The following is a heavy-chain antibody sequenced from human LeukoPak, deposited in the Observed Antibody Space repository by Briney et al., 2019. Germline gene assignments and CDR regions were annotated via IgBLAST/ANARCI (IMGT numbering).Heavy chain of an antibody. Sequence: PSETLSLTCTVSGGPISSFGYNWSWIRQPPGKGLEWIGYIYHSGSTYYNPSLNNRVTISVDRSKNQFSLKLTSVTAADTAVYYCARGSYSEWYFDLWGRRTLVTVSS. D-gene: IGHD3-10*01. CDR1: GGPISSFGYN. V-gene: IGHV4-30-2*01. CDR3: ARGSYSEWYFDL. J-gene: IGHJ2*01. CDR2: IYHSGST.